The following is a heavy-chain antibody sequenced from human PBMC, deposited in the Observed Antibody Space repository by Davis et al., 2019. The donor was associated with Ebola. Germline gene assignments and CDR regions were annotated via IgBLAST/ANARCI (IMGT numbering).Heavy chain of an antibody. CDR3: ARSRGSGYDYYYYGMDV. CDR1: GGTFSSYA. D-gene: IGHD5-12*01. Sequence: SVKVSCKASGGTFSSYALSWVRQAPGQGLEWMGGIIPIFGAANYAQKFQGRVTITADESTSTAYMELSSLRSEDTAVYYCARSRGSGYDYYYYGMDVWGQGTTVTVSS. J-gene: IGHJ6*02. V-gene: IGHV1-69*13. CDR2: IIPIFGAA.